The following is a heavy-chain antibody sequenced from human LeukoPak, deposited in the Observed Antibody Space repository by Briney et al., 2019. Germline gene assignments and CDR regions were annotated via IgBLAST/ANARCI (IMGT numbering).Heavy chain of an antibody. CDR2: INPNSGGT. CDR3: ARDALRNRHWGAWFDP. V-gene: IGHV1-2*02. Sequence: ASVKVSRKASGGTFSSYAISWVRQAPGQGLEWMGWINPNSGGTNYAQKFQGRVTMTRDTSISTAYMELSRLRSDDTAVYYCARDALRNRHWGAWFDPWGQGTLVTVSS. J-gene: IGHJ5*02. D-gene: IGHD7-27*01. CDR1: GGTFSSYA.